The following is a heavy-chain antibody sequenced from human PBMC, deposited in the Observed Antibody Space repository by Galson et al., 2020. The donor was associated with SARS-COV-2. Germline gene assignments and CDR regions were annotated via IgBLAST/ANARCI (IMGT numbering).Heavy chain of an antibody. Sequence: GESLKISCAASGFTFDDYGMSWVRQAPGKGLEWVSGINWNGGSTGYADSVKGRFTISRDNAKNSLYLQMNSLRAEDTALYYCARQATIFGVVTAIYYYYGMDVWGQGTTVTVSS. J-gene: IGHJ6*02. CDR2: INWNGGST. CDR1: GFTFDDYG. CDR3: ARQATIFGVVTAIYYYYGMDV. V-gene: IGHV3-20*04. D-gene: IGHD3-3*01.